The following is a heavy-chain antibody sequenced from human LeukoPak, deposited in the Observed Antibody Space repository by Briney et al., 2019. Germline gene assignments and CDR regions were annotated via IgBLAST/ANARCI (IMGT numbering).Heavy chain of an antibody. D-gene: IGHD6-13*01. V-gene: IGHV3-23*01. CDR2: ISDSGGST. CDR1: GFTFRTYA. Sequence: PGGSLRLSCAGSGFTFRTYAMIWVRQAPGKGLEWVSAISDSGGSTYYADSVKGRFTISRDNSRNTLYLQMNSPRAEDTAVYYCAILPGYSSGWYEVNYWGQGTLVTVSS. J-gene: IGHJ4*02. CDR3: AILPGYSSGWYEVNY.